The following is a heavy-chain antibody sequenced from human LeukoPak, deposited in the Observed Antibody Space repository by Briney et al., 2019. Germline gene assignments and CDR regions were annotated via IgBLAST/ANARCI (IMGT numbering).Heavy chain of an antibody. CDR3: ATLDTAMADAFDI. Sequence: GGSLRLSCAASGFTFSSYAMHWVRQAPGKGPEWVAVISYDGSNKYYADSVKGRFTISRDNSKNTLYLQMNSLRAEDTAVYYCATLDTAMADAFDIWGQGTMVTVSS. V-gene: IGHV3-30*04. CDR1: GFTFSSYA. CDR2: ISYDGSNK. D-gene: IGHD5-18*01. J-gene: IGHJ3*02.